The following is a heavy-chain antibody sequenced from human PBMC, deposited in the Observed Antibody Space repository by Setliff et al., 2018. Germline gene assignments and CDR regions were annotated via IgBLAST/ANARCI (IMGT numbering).Heavy chain of an antibody. V-gene: IGHV1-2*02. CDR1: GYTFTGYY. CDR2: INPNSGGT. J-gene: IGHJ5*02. CDR3: ARVAPHYYDSSGTNWFDP. D-gene: IGHD3-22*01. Sequence: ASVKVSCKASGYTFTGYYIHWVRQAPGQGLEWMGWINPNSGGTNYAQKFQGRVTMTRDTSISTAYMELSRLRSDDTAVYYCARVAPHYYDSSGTNWFDPWGQGAQVTVSS.